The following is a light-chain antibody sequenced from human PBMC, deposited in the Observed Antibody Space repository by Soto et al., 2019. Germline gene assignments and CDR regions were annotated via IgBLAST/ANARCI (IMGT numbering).Light chain of an antibody. CDR1: SSNIGSNY. J-gene: IGLJ1*01. CDR2: SNN. CDR3: AAWDDSLSGYV. Sequence: VLTQPPSASGTPGQRVAISCSGSSSNIGSNYVYWYQQLPGTAPKLLIYSNNQRPSGVPDRFSGSKSGTSASLAISGLRSEDEADYYCAAWDDSLSGYVFGTGTKVTVL. V-gene: IGLV1-47*02.